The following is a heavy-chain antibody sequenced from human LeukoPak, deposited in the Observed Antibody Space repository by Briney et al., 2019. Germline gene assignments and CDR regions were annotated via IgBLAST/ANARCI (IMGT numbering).Heavy chain of an antibody. J-gene: IGHJ4*02. CDR3: ARRFGILWFGLNY. CDR1: GGSFSGYY. Sequence: PSETLSLTCAVYGGSFSGYYWSWIRQPPGKGLEWIGEINHSGSTNYNPSLKSRVTISVDTSKNQFSLKLSSVTAADTAVYYCARRFGILWFGLNYWGQGTLVTVSS. D-gene: IGHD3-10*01. V-gene: IGHV4-34*01. CDR2: INHSGST.